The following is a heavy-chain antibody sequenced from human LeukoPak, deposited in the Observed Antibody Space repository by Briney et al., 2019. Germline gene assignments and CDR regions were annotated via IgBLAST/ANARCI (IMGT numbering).Heavy chain of an antibody. D-gene: IGHD3-22*01. CDR3: ARAPPYYDSSGYYY. V-gene: IGHV1-69*13. CDR2: IIPIFGTA. CDR1: GGTFSSYA. J-gene: IGHJ4*02. Sequence: ASVKVSCKASGGTFSSYAFSWVRQAPGQGLEWMGGIIPIFGTANYAQKFQGRVTITADESTSTAYMELSSLGSEDTAVYYCARAPPYYDSSGYYYWGQGTLVTVSS.